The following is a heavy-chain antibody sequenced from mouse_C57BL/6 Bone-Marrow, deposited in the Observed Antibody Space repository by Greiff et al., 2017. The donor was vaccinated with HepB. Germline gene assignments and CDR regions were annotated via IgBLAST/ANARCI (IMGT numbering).Heavy chain of an antibody. D-gene: IGHD1-1*01. V-gene: IGHV14-1*01. CDR2: IDPEDGDT. J-gene: IGHJ1*03. CDR3: TVYYGSNPWYVDV. CDR1: GFNIKDYY. Sequence: EVQLQQSGAELVRPGASVKLSCTASGFNIKDYYMHWVKQRPEQGLEWIGRIDPEDGDTEYAPKFQGKATMTADTSSNTAYLQLSSLTSEDTAVYYCTVYYGSNPWYVDVWGTGTTVTVSS.